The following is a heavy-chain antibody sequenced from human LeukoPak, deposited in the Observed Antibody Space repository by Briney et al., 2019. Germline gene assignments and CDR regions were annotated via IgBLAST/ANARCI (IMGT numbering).Heavy chain of an antibody. J-gene: IGHJ6*04. V-gene: IGHV1-18*04. CDR3: ASNSRFGELADGMDV. D-gene: IGHD3-10*01. CDR1: GYTFTSYG. Sequence: ASVKVSCKASGYTFTSYGISWVRQAPGQGLEWMGWISAYNGNTNYAQKLQGRVTITTDTSTSTAYMELRSLRSDDTAVYYCASNSRFGELADGMDVWGKGTTVTVSS. CDR2: ISAYNGNT.